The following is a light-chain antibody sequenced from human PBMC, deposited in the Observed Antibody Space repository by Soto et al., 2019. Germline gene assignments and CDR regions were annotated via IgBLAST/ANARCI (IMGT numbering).Light chain of an antibody. V-gene: IGKV1-39*01. CDR2: AAS. Sequence: DIQMTQSPSTLSASVGDRVTITCRASQRVSSCLACYHHKPGKAPKRLIYAASSFQSVVPSRFSGSGSATHFILTIISLQPEDFATYYCQHIHSTPITFGQGTRLEIK. J-gene: IGKJ5*01. CDR1: QRVSSC. CDR3: QHIHSTPIT.